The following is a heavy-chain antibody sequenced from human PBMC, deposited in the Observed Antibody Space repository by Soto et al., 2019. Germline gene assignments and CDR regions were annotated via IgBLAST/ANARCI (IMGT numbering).Heavy chain of an antibody. CDR3: AHKNIVVVPAAETYNWFDP. J-gene: IGHJ5*02. Sequence: SGPTLVNPTQTLTLTCTFSGFSLSTSGVGVGWIRQPPGKALEWLALIYWDDDKRYSPSLKSRLTITRDTSKNQVVLTMTNMDPVDTATYYCAHKNIVVVPAAETYNWFDPWGQGTLVTVSS. D-gene: IGHD2-2*01. V-gene: IGHV2-5*02. CDR2: IYWDDDK. CDR1: GFSLSTSGVG.